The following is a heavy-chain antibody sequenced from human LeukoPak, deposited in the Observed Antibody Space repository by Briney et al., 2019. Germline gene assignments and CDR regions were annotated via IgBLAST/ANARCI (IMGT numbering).Heavy chain of an antibody. D-gene: IGHD3-16*02. CDR1: GGSISSGGYY. J-gene: IGHJ3*02. CDR3: ARALTYYDYVWGSYRLGYDAFDI. Sequence: SETLSLTCTVSGGSISSGGYYWSWIRQHPGKGLEWIGYIYYSGSTYYNPSLKSRVTISVDTSKNQFSLKLSSVTAADTAVYYCARALTYYDYVWGSYRLGYDAFDIWAKGQWSPSLQ. V-gene: IGHV4-31*03. CDR2: IYYSGST.